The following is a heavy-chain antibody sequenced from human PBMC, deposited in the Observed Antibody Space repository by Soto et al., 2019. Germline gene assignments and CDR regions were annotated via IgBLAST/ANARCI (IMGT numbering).Heavy chain of an antibody. D-gene: IGHD5-18*01. Sequence: PGGSLSLSCAASGFTFSYYGLSWVRQAPGKGLEWISYINSDSDTIYYADSVKGRFTISRENAKNSLYLQMSSLRDEDTAVYYCARSGYGPYYFDYWGHGTLVTVSS. CDR2: INSDSDTI. J-gene: IGHJ4*01. CDR3: ARSGYGPYYFDY. CDR1: GFTFSYYG. V-gene: IGHV3-48*02.